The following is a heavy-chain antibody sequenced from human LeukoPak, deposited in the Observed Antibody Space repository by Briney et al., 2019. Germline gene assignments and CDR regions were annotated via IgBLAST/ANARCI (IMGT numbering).Heavy chain of an antibody. CDR3: ARQLRLGELDGMDV. D-gene: IGHD3-16*01. CDR2: IYHSGGT. CDR1: GYSISSGYY. Sequence: SETLSLTCTVSGYSISSGYYWGWIRQPPGKGLEWIGSIYHSGGTYYNPSLKSRVTMSVDTSKNQFSLKLSSVTAADTAVYYCARQLRLGELDGMDVWGQGTTVTVSS. J-gene: IGHJ6*02. V-gene: IGHV4-38-2*02.